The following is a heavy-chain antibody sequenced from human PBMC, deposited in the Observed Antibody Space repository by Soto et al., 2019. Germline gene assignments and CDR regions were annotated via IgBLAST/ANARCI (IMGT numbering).Heavy chain of an antibody. V-gene: IGHV3-23*01. Sequence: EVQLLESGGGLVQPGGSLRLSCAASGFTFSSYAMSWVRQAPGKGLEWVSAISGSGGSTYYADSVKGRFTISRDNSKNTLYLQMNSRTAEDTAVSYCAQPPLAAVGGTTYDYWGQGTRVTVSA. CDR3: AQPPLAAVGGTTYDY. D-gene: IGHD3-3*01. CDR1: GFTFSSYA. J-gene: IGHJ4*02. CDR2: ISGSGGST.